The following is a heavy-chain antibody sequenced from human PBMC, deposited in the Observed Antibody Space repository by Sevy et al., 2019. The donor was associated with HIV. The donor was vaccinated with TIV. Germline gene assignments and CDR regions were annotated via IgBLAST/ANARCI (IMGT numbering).Heavy chain of an antibody. CDR1: GYTLTESS. V-gene: IGHV1-24*01. Sequence: GESLKISCKVSGYTLTESSMHWVRQAPGKGLEWMGGYDPADAETFFAQKFQGRVSMTEDTSTDTAFMELTNLTLEDTAGYYCTTAQYVVGYLNYVYLDYWGQGTLVTVSS. CDR3: TTAQYVVGYLNYVYLDY. CDR2: YDPADAET. D-gene: IGHD1-7*01. J-gene: IGHJ4*02.